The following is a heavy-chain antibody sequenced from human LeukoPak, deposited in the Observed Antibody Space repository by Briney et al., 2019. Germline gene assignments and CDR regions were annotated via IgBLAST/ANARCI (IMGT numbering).Heavy chain of an antibody. Sequence: ASVKVSCKASGYTFTSYDINWVRQATGQGLEWMGWMNPNSGNTGYAQKFQGRVTMTRNTSIITAYMELSSLRSEDTAVYYCASSSSWPAHDAFDIWGQGTMVTVSS. CDR1: GYTFTSYD. CDR3: ASSSSWPAHDAFDI. D-gene: IGHD6-13*01. CDR2: MNPNSGNT. V-gene: IGHV1-8*01. J-gene: IGHJ3*02.